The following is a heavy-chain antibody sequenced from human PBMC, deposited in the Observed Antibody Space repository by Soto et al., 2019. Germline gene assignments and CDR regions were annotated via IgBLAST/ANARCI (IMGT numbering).Heavy chain of an antibody. CDR2: VSSHSSTT. D-gene: IGHD6-19*01. Sequence: GGSLRLSCAASGFTFSSYSMNWVRQAPGKGLEWVSYVSSHSSTTYYADSVKGRSSISRDNAQNSLSLQMNSLRDEDTAVYYCERDASGGSYLNYFDLWGQGTLVTVSS. V-gene: IGHV3-48*02. CDR1: GFTFSSYS. J-gene: IGHJ5*02. CDR3: ERDASGGSYLNYFDL.